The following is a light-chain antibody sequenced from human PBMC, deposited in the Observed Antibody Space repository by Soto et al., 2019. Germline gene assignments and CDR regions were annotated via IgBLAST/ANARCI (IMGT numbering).Light chain of an antibody. Sequence: QSVLTQPPSVSGAPGQRVTISCTGSSSNIGARYDVHWYQQLPGTAPKLLIYTNNQRPSGVPDRFSGSKSGTSASLAISGLQSEDEAVYYCASWDDSLNGYVFGTGTKLTVL. V-gene: IGLV1-44*01. J-gene: IGLJ1*01. CDR3: ASWDDSLNGYV. CDR2: TNN. CDR1: SSNIGARYD.